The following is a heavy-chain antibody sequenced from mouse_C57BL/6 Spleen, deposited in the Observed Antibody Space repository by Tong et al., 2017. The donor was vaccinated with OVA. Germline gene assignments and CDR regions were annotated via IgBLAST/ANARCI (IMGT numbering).Heavy chain of an antibody. CDR2: IWSDGST. J-gene: IGHJ2*01. V-gene: IGHV2-6*02. CDR1: GFSLTSYG. Sequence: VQLQESGPGLVAPSQSLSITCTVSGFSLTSYGVHWVRQPPGKGLEWLVVIWSDGSTTYNSALKSRLSISKDNSKSQVFLKMNSLQTDDTAIYYCARNWGYYGSPYYFDYWGQGTTLTVSS. D-gene: IGHD1-1*01. CDR3: ARNWGYYGSPYYFDY.